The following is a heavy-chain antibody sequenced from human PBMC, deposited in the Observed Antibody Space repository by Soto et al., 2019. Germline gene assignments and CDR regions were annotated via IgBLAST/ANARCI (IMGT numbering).Heavy chain of an antibody. D-gene: IGHD3-9*01. J-gene: IGHJ4*02. Sequence: ASVKVSCKASGYTFTSYAMHWVRQAPGQRLEWMGWINAGNGNTKYSQKFQGRVTITRDTSASTAYMELSSLRSEDTAVYYCATPYYDILTGYYSYFDYWGQGTLLTVSS. CDR3: ATPYYDILTGYYSYFDY. V-gene: IGHV1-3*01. CDR1: GYTFTSYA. CDR2: INAGNGNT.